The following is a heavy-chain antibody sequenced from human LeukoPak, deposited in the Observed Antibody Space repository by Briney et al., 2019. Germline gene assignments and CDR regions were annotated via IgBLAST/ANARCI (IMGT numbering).Heavy chain of an antibody. Sequence: GGSLRLSCAVSGFTFNTYGIHWVRQTPGKGLEWVAVISYDGSNKYYADSVKGRFTISRDNSKNTLYLQMNSLRAEDTAVYYCARDRLPATLDYWGQGTLVTVSS. V-gene: IGHV3-30*03. CDR2: ISYDGSNK. CDR3: ARDRLPATLDY. J-gene: IGHJ4*02. CDR1: GFTFNTYG. D-gene: IGHD2-15*01.